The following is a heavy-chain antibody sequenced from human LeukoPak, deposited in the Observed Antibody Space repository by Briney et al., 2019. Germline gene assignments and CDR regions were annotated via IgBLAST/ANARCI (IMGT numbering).Heavy chain of an antibody. CDR2: FDSEDGKT. CDR3: VTGSSERDYYESHMFYFGDS. J-gene: IGHJ4*02. V-gene: IGHV1-24*01. CDR1: GALLIELS. D-gene: IGHD3-22*01. Sequence: ASVKVSCKISGALLIELSIHWVRQSPGKWLEWMGGFDSEDGKTKAAQNFLDRVSLTEDTSLGTAYMELRSVTSQDTAVYYCVTGSSERDYYESHMFYFGDSWGQGTVVTVSS.